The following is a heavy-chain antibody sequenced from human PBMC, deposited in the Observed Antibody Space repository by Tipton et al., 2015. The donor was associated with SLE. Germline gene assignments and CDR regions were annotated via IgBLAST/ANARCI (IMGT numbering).Heavy chain of an antibody. J-gene: IGHJ6*02. CDR3: ARNSSGGYYYYGMDV. Sequence: TLSLTCTVYGGSFSGYYCSWIRQPPGKGLEWIGEINHSGSTNYNPSLKSRVTISVDTSKNQFSLKLSSVTAADTAVYYCARNSSGGYYYYGMDVWGQGTTVTVSS. CDR2: INHSGST. CDR1: GGSFSGYY. D-gene: IGHD6-19*01. V-gene: IGHV4-34*01.